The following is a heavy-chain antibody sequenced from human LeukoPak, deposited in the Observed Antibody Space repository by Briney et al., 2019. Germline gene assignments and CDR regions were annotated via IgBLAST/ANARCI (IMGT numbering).Heavy chain of an antibody. V-gene: IGHV3-74*01. Sequence: GGSLRLSCVDSEFTFSNYWIHWVRQPPGKGLVWVSRIRYDGIVTNYADSVEGRFTISRDNAKNTVHLQMNSLRDDDTAVYYCARANPADFNLWGRGTLVTVSS. CDR2: IRYDGIVT. CDR1: EFTFSNYW. CDR3: ARANPADFNL. J-gene: IGHJ2*01. D-gene: IGHD1-14*01.